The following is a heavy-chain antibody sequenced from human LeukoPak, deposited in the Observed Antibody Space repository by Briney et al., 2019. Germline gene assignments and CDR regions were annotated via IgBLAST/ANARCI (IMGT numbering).Heavy chain of an antibody. CDR1: GGSFSSYY. CDR2: IYHSGNT. Sequence: PSETLSLTCAFYGGSFSSYYWSFIRQPPGKGLEWIGEIYHSGNTVYNPSLKSRLTISIDTSKNQFSLKLTSVTAADTAVFYCARGAPLGAGDIATFDIWGQGTVVTVSS. D-gene: IGHD2-15*01. V-gene: IGHV4-34*01. CDR3: ARGAPLGAGDIATFDI. J-gene: IGHJ3*02.